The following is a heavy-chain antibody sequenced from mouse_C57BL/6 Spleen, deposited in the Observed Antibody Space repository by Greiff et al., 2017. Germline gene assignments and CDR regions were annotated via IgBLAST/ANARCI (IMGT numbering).Heavy chain of an antibody. CDR3: ARGDSSGLYYFDY. V-gene: IGHV5-17*01. Sequence: EVKLVESGGGLVKPGGSLKLSCAASGFTFSDYGMHWVRQAPEQGLEWVAYISSGSSTLYYADTVKGRFTISRDNAKNTLFLQMTSLRSEDTAMYYCARGDSSGLYYFDYWGQGTTLTVSS. CDR1: GFTFSDYG. J-gene: IGHJ2*01. D-gene: IGHD3-2*02. CDR2: ISSGSSTL.